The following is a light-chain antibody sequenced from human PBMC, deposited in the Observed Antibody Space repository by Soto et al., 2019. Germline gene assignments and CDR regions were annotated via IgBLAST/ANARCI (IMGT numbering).Light chain of an antibody. CDR3: QQYNNWPPWT. J-gene: IGKJ1*01. V-gene: IGKV3-15*01. CDR2: GAS. CDR1: QSVSSN. Sequence: EIVMTQSPATLSVSPGERDTLSCRASQSVSSNLAWYQQKPGQAPRLLIYGASTRATGIPARFSGSGSGTEFTLTISSLQSEDFAVYYCQQYNNWPPWTCGQGTKVEIK.